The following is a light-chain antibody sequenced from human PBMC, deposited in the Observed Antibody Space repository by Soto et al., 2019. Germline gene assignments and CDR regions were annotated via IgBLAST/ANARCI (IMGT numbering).Light chain of an antibody. J-gene: IGKJ4*01. Sequence: DFVMTQSPDSLAVSLGERATINCKSSRSVFYNPNNKNLLAWCQQKPGQPPKLLIYWASTRESGVPERFSGSGSGTDFTLTISSLQAEDVAVYFCQQYYTVPLTFGGGTKVEIK. CDR3: QQYYTVPLT. CDR2: WAS. CDR1: RSVFYNPNNKNL. V-gene: IGKV4-1*01.